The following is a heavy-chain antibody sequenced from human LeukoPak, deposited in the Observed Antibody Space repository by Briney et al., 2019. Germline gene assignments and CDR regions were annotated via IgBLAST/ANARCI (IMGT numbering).Heavy chain of an antibody. V-gene: IGHV3-21*01. D-gene: IGHD5-12*01. CDR2: ITSSGGYR. Sequence: GGSLRLSCAASGFTFSRHAMNWVRQAPGEGLEWVSSITSSGGYRYHSDSVKGRFTISRDNAKNSLYLQMNSLRVEDTAVYYCASENIVATSGALFDYWGQGTLVTVSS. CDR3: ASENIVATSGALFDY. J-gene: IGHJ4*02. CDR1: GFTFSRHA.